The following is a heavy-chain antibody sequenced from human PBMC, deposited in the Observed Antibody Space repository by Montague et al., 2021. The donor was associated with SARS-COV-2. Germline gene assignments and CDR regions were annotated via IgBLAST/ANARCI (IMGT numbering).Heavy chain of an antibody. J-gene: IGHJ4*02. CDR2: IYYSGTT. Sequence: SETLSLTCSASSGSIISSGYYWGWIRQPPGKELEWIGNIYYSGTTYYNPSLQSRGTISVDTSKNHLSLRLSSVTAADAAVYFCARGMIRGVTTLFDYWGQGSQVTVSS. V-gene: IGHV4-39*02. CDR1: SGSIISSGYY. CDR3: ARGMIRGVTTLFDY. D-gene: IGHD3-10*01.